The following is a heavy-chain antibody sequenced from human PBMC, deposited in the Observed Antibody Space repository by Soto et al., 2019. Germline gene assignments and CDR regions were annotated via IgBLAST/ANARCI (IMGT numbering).Heavy chain of an antibody. Sequence: PGWSLRLACASSVFTFISYEMKWVRQAPGKGLEWVSYISSSGSTIYYADSVKGRFTISRDNAKNSLYLQMNSLRAEDTAVYYCARDVWYDSSGYYYVNDAFDIWGQGTMVTVSS. CDR3: ARDVWYDSSGYYYVNDAFDI. D-gene: IGHD3-22*01. V-gene: IGHV3-48*03. CDR2: ISSSGSTI. J-gene: IGHJ3*02. CDR1: VFTFISYE.